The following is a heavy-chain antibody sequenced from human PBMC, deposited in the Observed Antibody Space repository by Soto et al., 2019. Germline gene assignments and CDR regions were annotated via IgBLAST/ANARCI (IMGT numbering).Heavy chain of an antibody. J-gene: IGHJ4*02. CDR3: ARDSTDADSGSYSGDY. Sequence: GGSLRLSCAASGFTFSSYSMNWVRQAPGKGLEWVSYISSSSSTMYYAGSVKGRFTISRDNAKNSLFLHMNSLRDEGTAVYYCARDSTDADSGSYSGDYWGQGTLVTVSS. CDR1: GFTFSSYS. V-gene: IGHV3-48*02. D-gene: IGHD1-26*01. CDR2: ISSSSSTM.